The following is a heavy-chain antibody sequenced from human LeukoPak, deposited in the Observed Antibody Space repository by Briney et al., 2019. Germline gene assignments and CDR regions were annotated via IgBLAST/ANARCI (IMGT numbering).Heavy chain of an antibody. J-gene: IGHJ5*02. Sequence: PSETLSLTCTVSGYSISSGYYWGWIRQPPGKGLEWIGSIYHSGSTYYNPSLKSRVTISVDTSKNQFSLKLSSVTAADTAVYYCARDRIDRDIESWFDPWGQGTLVTVSS. CDR3: ARDRIDRDIESWFDP. V-gene: IGHV4-38-2*02. D-gene: IGHD2-15*01. CDR1: GYSISSGYY. CDR2: IYHSGST.